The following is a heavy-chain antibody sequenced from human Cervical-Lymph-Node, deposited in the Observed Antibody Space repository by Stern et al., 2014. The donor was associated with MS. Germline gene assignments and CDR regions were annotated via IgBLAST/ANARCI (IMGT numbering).Heavy chain of an antibody. Sequence: VQLLQSGAEVKKPGASVKVSCTASGGTFSYYAINWVRQAPGQGPEWMGGIITIVGTANYAQKFQGRVTITADEPTRTAYMELSSLRSEDTAVYYCARDRRHYDTSGGYYFDSWGQGTLVTVSS. CDR1: GGTFSYYA. D-gene: IGHD3-22*01. CDR3: ARDRRHYDTSGGYYFDS. J-gene: IGHJ4*02. CDR2: IITIVGTA. V-gene: IGHV1-69*01.